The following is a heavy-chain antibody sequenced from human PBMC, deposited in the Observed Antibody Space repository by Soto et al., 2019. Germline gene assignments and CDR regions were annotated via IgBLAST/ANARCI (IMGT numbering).Heavy chain of an antibody. CDR3: ARVLTTTPYYYYFMDV. D-gene: IGHD4-17*01. V-gene: IGHV4-31*03. CDR1: GGSISSGGYY. J-gene: IGHJ6*03. Sequence: QVQLQESGPGLVKPSQTLSLTCTVSGGSISSGGYYWSWIRQHPGKGLEWIGYIYYSGSTYYNPSLRSRVTISVDTSKNQFSLKLSSVTAADTAVYYCARVLTTTPYYYYFMDVWGKGTTVTVSS. CDR2: IYYSGST.